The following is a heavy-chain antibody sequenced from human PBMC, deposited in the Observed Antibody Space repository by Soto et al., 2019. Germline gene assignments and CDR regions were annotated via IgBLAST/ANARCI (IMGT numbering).Heavy chain of an antibody. CDR1: GYTFTSYA. CDR2: INAGNGNT. D-gene: IGHD3-10*01. V-gene: IGHV1-3*01. CDR3: AREEDLRFGFDAFDI. J-gene: IGHJ3*02. Sequence: ASVKVSCKASGYTFTSYAMHWVRQAPGQRLEWMGWINAGNGNTKYSQKFQGRVTITRDTSASTAYMELSSPRSEDTAVYYCAREEDLRFGFDAFDIWGQGTMVTV.